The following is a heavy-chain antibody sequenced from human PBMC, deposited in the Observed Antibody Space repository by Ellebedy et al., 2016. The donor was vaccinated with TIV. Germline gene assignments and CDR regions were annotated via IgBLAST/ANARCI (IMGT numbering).Heavy chain of an antibody. CDR2: ISGSGGNT. CDR1: RSTFSSYA. D-gene: IGHD3-22*01. CDR3: AKHRGGYNYYGMDV. V-gene: IGHV3-23*01. J-gene: IGHJ6*02. Sequence: GESLKTSCAASRSTFSSYAMSWVRQAPGKGLEWVSTISGSGGNTYHADSVKGRFTISRDNSKNTLYLQMNSLRAEDTAVYYCAKHRGGYNYYGMDVWGQGTTVTVSS.